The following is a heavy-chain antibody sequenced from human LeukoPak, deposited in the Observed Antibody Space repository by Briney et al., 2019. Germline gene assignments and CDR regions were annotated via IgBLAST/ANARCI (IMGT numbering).Heavy chain of an antibody. V-gene: IGHV3-33*06. CDR1: GLTFSSSD. Sequence: GRSLRLSCTASGLTFSSSDTHWVRQAPGKGLDWVSLINHDGTNTYYADSVKGRFTISRDNSQNTLYLQMNSLRGEDTAVYYCTNFDYWGQGTLVTVSS. CDR2: INHDGTNT. J-gene: IGHJ4*02. CDR3: TNFDY.